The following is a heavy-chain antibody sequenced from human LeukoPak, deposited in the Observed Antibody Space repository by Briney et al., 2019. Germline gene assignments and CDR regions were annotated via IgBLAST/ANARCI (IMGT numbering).Heavy chain of an antibody. J-gene: IGHJ4*02. CDR2: INPSGTST. CDR1: AYTFTCYY. D-gene: IGHD7-27*01. Sequence: ASVKVSCKASAYTFTCYYMHWVRQAPGQGLEWMGTINPSGTSTNYAQKFQGRVTMTRDTSTSTVYIELSGLRSEDTAVYYCAAHLQNWGPFDYWGQGTLVTVSS. V-gene: IGHV1-46*03. CDR3: AAHLQNWGPFDY.